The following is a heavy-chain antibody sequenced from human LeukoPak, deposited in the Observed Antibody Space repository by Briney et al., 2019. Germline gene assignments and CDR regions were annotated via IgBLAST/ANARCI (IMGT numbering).Heavy chain of an antibody. CDR2: IYSGGST. CDR3: ASGAYSSSSLDY. V-gene: IGHV3-53*01. Sequence: GGSLRLSCAASGFTVSSNYMSWVRQAPGRGLEWVSIIYSGGSTNYADSVQGRFTISRDNSKNTVYLQINSLRAEDTAVYYCASGAYSSSSLDYWGQGTLVTVSS. D-gene: IGHD6-6*01. J-gene: IGHJ4*02. CDR1: GFTVSSNY.